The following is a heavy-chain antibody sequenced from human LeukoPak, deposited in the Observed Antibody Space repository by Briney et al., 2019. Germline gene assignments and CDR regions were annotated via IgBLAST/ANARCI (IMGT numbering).Heavy chain of an antibody. V-gene: IGHV3-15*01. CDR3: TPDLMDV. CDR1: GFPFTNAW. J-gene: IGHJ6*03. CDR2: IKSKTDGGTA. Sequence: GGSLRLSCVVSGFPFTNAWMSWVHQAPGKGLEWVGRIKSKTDGGTADYAAPVRGRFTMWRDDARSALYLQMNSLQTEDTAVYYCTPDLMDVWGKGTTVTVSS.